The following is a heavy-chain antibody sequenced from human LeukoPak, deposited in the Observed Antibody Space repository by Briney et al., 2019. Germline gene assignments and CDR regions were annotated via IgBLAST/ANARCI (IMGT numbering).Heavy chain of an antibody. CDR2: IYTSGST. J-gene: IGHJ4*02. CDR3: AAYDGSYRIDY. CDR1: GGSISSYY. V-gene: IGHV4-4*09. D-gene: IGHD1-26*01. Sequence: SETLSLTCTVSGGSISSYYWSWIRQPPGKGLEWIGYIYTSGSTNYNPSLKSRVTISVDTSKNQFSLKLSSVTAADTAVYYCAAYDGSYRIDYWGQGTLVTVSS.